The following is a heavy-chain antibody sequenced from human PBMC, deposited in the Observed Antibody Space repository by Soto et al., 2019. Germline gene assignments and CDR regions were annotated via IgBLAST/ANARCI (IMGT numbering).Heavy chain of an antibody. Sequence: PSETLSLTCAVYGGSFSGYYWSWIRQPPGKGLEWIGEINHSGSTNYNPSLKSRVTISVDTSKNQFSLKLSSVTAADTAVYYCASVLNFAAVAATQGWFDPWGQGTLVTVSS. V-gene: IGHV4-34*01. CDR1: GGSFSGYY. CDR2: INHSGST. CDR3: ASVLNFAAVAATQGWFDP. J-gene: IGHJ5*02. D-gene: IGHD2-15*01.